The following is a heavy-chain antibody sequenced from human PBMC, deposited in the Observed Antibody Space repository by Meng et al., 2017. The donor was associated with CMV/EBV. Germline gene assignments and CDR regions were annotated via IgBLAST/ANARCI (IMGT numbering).Heavy chain of an antibody. CDR1: GGTFSSYT. V-gene: IGHV1-69*02. J-gene: IGHJ5*02. CDR2: IIPILGIA. CDR3: ARGPWVSGDIVVVPAADNWFDP. D-gene: IGHD2-2*01. Sequence: SVKVSCKASGGTFSSYTIGWVRQAPGQGLEWMGRIIPILGIANYAQKFQGRVTITADKSTSTAYMELSSLRSEDTAVYYCARGPWVSGDIVVVPAADNWFDPWGQGTLVTVSS.